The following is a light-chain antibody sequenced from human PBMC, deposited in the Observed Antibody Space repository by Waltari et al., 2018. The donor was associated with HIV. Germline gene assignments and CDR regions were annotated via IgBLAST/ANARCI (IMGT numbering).Light chain of an antibody. Sequence: DIQMTQSPSSLSASLGDRVTITCRASQSISSHLNWYQQKPGEAPKVLIYAASSLRSDVPSRYSCSGSGTEFTLTISSRQLEDFATYVCQRKYSSPNKFGQGT. CDR3: QRKYSSPNK. CDR2: AAS. J-gene: IGKJ2*01. V-gene: IGKV1-39*01. CDR1: QSISSH.